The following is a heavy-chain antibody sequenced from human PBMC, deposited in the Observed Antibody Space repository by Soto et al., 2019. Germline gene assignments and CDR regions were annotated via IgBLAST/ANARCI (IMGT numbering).Heavy chain of an antibody. Sequence: PSETLSLTCTVSGGSISSGGYYWSWIRQHPGKGLEWIGYIYYSGSTYYNPSLKSRVTISVDTSKNQFSLKLSSVTAADTAVYYCARGGLMASYYYFDYWGQGTLVTVSS. J-gene: IGHJ4*02. CDR1: GGSISSGGYY. D-gene: IGHD3-22*01. CDR3: ARGGLMASYYYFDY. V-gene: IGHV4-31*03. CDR2: IYYSGST.